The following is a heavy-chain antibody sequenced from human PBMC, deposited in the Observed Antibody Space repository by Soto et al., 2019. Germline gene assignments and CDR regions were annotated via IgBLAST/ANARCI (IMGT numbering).Heavy chain of an antibody. J-gene: IGHJ6*03. V-gene: IGHV3-23*01. CDR2: ISGSGGSK. Sequence: GGSLRLSCAASGFTFSSYXMSXVXQAPGKGLEWVSXISGSGGSKYYADSVKGRFTISRDNSKNTLYLQMNSLRAEDTAVYYCAKAGHGDYGVYYYYYMDVWGKGTTVTVSS. CDR3: AKAGHGDYGVYYYYYMDV. D-gene: IGHD4-17*01. CDR1: GFTFSSYX.